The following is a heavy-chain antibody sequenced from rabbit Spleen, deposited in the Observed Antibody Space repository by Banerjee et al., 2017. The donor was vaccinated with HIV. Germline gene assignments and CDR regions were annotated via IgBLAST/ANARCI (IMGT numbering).Heavy chain of an antibody. CDR3: ARDTATSFSSYGMDL. CDR1: GLSFSDRDV. CDR2: IAGSSSGFT. V-gene: IGHV1S45*01. Sequence: QELLEESGGGLVKPGGSLTLSCKASGLSFSDRDVMCWVRQAPGKGLEWISCIAGSSSGFTYSAPWAKGRFTCSKTSSTTVTLQMTSLTVADTATYFCARDTATSFSSYGMDLWGQGTLVTVS. J-gene: IGHJ6*01. D-gene: IGHD1-1*01.